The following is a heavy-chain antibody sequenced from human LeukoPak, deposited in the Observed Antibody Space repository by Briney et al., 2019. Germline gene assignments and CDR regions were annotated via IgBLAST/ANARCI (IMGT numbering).Heavy chain of an antibody. Sequence: GGSLRLSCAASGFTFSSYGMHWVRQAPGKGLEWVACIRYDESNQYYADSVKGRFTISRDNSKSTLHLQMNSLKVEDTAVYYCAKGYGGSHFDYWGQGALVAVSS. V-gene: IGHV3-30*02. D-gene: IGHD4-23*01. J-gene: IGHJ4*02. CDR3: AKGYGGSHFDY. CDR1: GFTFSSYG. CDR2: IRYDESNQ.